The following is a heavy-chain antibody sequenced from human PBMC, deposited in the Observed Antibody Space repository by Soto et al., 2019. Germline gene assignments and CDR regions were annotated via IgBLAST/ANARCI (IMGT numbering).Heavy chain of an antibody. CDR1: GFTFNLYP. D-gene: IGHD3-16*02. CDR3: VSNYRYRFCL. V-gene: IGHV3-48*01. CDR2: ISTRSDAM. Sequence: GGSLRLSCAASGFTFNLYPMNWVRQAPGKGLEWLSHISTRSDAMYYADSVKGRFTISRDNAQNSLYLQMSGLRVEDTAFFYCVSNYRYRFCLWGQGSTVPVSS. J-gene: IGHJ6*02.